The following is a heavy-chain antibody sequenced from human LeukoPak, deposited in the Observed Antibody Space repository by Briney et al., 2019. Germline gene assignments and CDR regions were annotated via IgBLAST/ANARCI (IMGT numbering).Heavy chain of an antibody. Sequence: SETLSLTCTVSGGAISSYYWSWIRQPPGKGLEWIGYIYYSGSTNYNPSLKSRVTISVDTSKNQFSLTLSSVTAADTAVYYCARDSFSSWSGNDAFDIWGQGTMVTVSS. CDR3: ARDSFSSWSGNDAFDI. D-gene: IGHD6-13*01. V-gene: IGHV4-59*01. J-gene: IGHJ3*02. CDR1: GGAISSYY. CDR2: IYYSGST.